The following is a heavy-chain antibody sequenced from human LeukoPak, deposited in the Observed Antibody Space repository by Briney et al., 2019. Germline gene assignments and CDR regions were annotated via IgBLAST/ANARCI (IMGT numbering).Heavy chain of an antibody. V-gene: IGHV3-48*01. CDR3: ARDKGLYYYDSYGSYWEGAGAFES. J-gene: IGHJ3*02. D-gene: IGHD3-22*01. CDR2: INGDGTTI. Sequence: RPGGSLRLSCAASGFSFSAYAMNWVRQAPGKGLEWVSYINGDGTTIHYADSVKGRFTISRDNAKNSLYLDMIYLAAEDTALYYCARDKGLYYYDSYGSYWEGAGAFESWGQGTMVTVSS. CDR1: GFSFSAYA.